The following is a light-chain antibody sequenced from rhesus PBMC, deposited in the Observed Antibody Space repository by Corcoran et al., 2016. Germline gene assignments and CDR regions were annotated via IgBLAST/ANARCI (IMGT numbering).Light chain of an antibody. Sequence: DIQMTQSPSSLSASVGDRVTITCRASQGISSYLNWFKQKPGKALKLLKYSASSLESVVPTRFSGSGSGTDVKLTISSLQPEDFAAYYSLQHNSYPLTFGGGTKVEIK. CDR2: SAS. J-gene: IGKJ4*01. V-gene: IGKV1-28*03. CDR1: QGISSY. CDR3: LQHNSYPLT.